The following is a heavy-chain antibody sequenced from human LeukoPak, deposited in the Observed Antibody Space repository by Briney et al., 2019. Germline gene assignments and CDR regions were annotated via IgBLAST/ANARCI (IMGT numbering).Heavy chain of an antibody. CDR2: IYPRDGST. Sequence: GASVKVSCKASGYIFTSNYIHWVRQAPGQGLEWMGMIYPRDGSTSYAQRFQDRVTVTRGTSTSTVHMELSGLRSEDTAVYYCARDQEGFDYWGQGTQVTVSS. CDR3: ARDQEGFDY. V-gene: IGHV1-46*01. CDR1: GYIFTSNY. J-gene: IGHJ4*02.